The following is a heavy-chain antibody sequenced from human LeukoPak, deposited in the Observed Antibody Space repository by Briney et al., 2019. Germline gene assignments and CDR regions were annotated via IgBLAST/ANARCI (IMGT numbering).Heavy chain of an antibody. CDR2: ISGSGGST. CDR3: AKSPSFDYYGMDV. Sequence: GGSLRLSCAASGFTFSSYAMSWVRQAPGKGLEWVSAISGSGGSTYYADSVKGRFTISRDNSKNTLYLQMSSLRAEDTAVYYCAKSPSFDYYGMDVWGQGTTVTVSS. J-gene: IGHJ6*02. CDR1: GFTFSSYA. V-gene: IGHV3-23*01.